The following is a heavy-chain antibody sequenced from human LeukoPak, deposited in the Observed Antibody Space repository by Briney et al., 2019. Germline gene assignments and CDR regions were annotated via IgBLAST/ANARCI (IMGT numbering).Heavy chain of an antibody. V-gene: IGHV4-39*01. D-gene: IGHD1-1*01. CDR1: GGSISSSSYY. CDR2: IYYSGST. Sequence: SETLSLTCTVSGGSISSSSYYWGWIRQPPGKGLEWIGSIYYSGSTYYSPSLKSRVTISVDTSKNQFSLKLSSVTAADTAVYYCARPVPSRLGWFDPWGQGTLVAVSS. CDR3: ARPVPSRLGWFDP. J-gene: IGHJ5*02.